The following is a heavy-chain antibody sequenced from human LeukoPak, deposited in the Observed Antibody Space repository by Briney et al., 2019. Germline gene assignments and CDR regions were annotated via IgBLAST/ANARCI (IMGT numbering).Heavy chain of an antibody. D-gene: IGHD2-15*01. CDR2: IGSSSSPI. J-gene: IGHJ1*01. CDR3: ARRTPGYCSGGSCYGFQH. Sequence: GGSLRLSCAASGFTFSTYSMNWVRQAPGKGLEWVSYIGSSSSPIYYADSVKGRFTISRDNAKNSLYLQMNSLTAEDTAVYYCARRTPGYCSGGSCYGFQHWGQGTLVTVSS. CDR1: GFTFSTYS. V-gene: IGHV3-48*04.